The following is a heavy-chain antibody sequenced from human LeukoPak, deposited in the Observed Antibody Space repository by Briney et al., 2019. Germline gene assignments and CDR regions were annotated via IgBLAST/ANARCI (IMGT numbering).Heavy chain of an antibody. CDR3: AHSSGYYYGGGFDY. Sequence: SVKVSCKASGGTFSSYAISWVRQATGQGLEWMGGIIPIFGTANYAQKFQGRVTITADESTSTAYMELSSLRSEDTAVYYCAHSSGYYYGGGFDYWGQGTLVTASS. D-gene: IGHD3-22*01. CDR1: GGTFSSYA. V-gene: IGHV1-69*13. J-gene: IGHJ4*02. CDR2: IIPIFGTA.